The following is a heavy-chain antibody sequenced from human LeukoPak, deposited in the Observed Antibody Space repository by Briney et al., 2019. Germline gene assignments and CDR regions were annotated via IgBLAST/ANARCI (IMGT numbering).Heavy chain of an antibody. J-gene: IGHJ4*02. CDR1: GGSFSGYY. CDR3: AGFGPGGY. V-gene: IGHV4-34*01. D-gene: IGHD3-16*01. CDR2: INHSGIT. Sequence: SETLSLTCAVYGGSFSGYYWSWIRQPPGKGLEWIGEINHSGITNYNPSLKSRVTISLDTSKNQFSLKLSSVTAADTAVYYCAGFGPGGYWGQGTLVTVSS.